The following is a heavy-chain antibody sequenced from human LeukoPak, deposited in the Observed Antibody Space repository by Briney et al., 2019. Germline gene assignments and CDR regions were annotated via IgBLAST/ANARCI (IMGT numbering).Heavy chain of an antibody. CDR1: GFTFSSYW. CDR2: INHNGNVN. Sequence: GGSLRLSCAASGFTFSSYWMNWARQAPGKGLEWVASINHNGNVNYYVDSVKGRFTISRDNAKNSLYLQMNSLRAEDTAVYYCTRGQEGSDYWGQGTLVTVSS. CDR3: TRGQEGSDY. J-gene: IGHJ4*02. V-gene: IGHV3-7*04.